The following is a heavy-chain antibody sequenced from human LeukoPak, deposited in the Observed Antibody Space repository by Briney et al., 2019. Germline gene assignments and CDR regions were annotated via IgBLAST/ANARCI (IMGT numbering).Heavy chain of an antibody. D-gene: IGHD3-22*01. CDR2: IYTSGST. CDR3: ARASYYYDSSGYFDLFDY. Sequence: SSETLSLTCTVSGGSISSGSYYWSWIRQPAGKGLEWIGRIYTSGSTNYNPSLKSRVTISVDTSKNQFSLKLSSVTAADTAVYYCARASYYYDSSGYFDLFDYWGQGTLVTVSS. J-gene: IGHJ4*02. CDR1: GGSISSGSYY. V-gene: IGHV4-61*02.